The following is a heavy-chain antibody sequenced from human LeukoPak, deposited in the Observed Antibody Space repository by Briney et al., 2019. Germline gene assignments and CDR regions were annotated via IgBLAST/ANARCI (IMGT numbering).Heavy chain of an antibody. CDR2: INPNNGVT. V-gene: IGHV1-2*02. J-gene: IGHJ4*02. D-gene: IGHD5-12*01. CDR1: GYIFTAYY. CDR3: ARGPRGYSGYNLGY. Sequence: ASVKVSCKASGYIFTAYYIHWVRQAPGQGLKWMGWINPNNGVTNYAQTFQGRVTMTRDTSISTASMDLTRLRSDDTAVYYCARGPRGYSGYNLGYWGQGTLVTVSS.